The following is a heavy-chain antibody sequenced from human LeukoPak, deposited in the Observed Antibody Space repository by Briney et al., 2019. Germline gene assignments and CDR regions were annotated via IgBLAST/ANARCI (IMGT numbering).Heavy chain of an antibody. CDR1: GDSVSSNSVA. CDR2: TYYRSKWYN. Sequence: SQTLSLTCAISGDSVSSNSVAWNWIRQSPSRGLEWLGRTYYRSKWYNDYAVSVKSRVTINPDTSKNQFSLQLNSVTPEDIAVYYCARVRVRGVTLDWYFDLWGRGTLVTVSS. CDR3: ARVRVRGVTLDWYFDL. D-gene: IGHD3-10*01. V-gene: IGHV6-1*01. J-gene: IGHJ2*01.